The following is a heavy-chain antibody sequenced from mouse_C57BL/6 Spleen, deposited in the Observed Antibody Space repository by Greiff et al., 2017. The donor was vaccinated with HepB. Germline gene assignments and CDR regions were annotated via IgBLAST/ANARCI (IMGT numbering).Heavy chain of an antibody. CDR3: TRSTGAAWFAY. D-gene: IGHD4-1*02. J-gene: IGHJ3*01. CDR1: GFTFSSYA. CDR2: ISSGGDYI. V-gene: IGHV5-9-1*02. Sequence: EVMLVESGEGLVKPGGSLKLSCAASGFTFSSYAMSWVRQTPEKRLEWVAYISSGGDYIYYADTVKGRCTISRDNARNTLYLQMSSLKSEDTAMYYCTRSTGAAWFAYWGQGTLVTVSA.